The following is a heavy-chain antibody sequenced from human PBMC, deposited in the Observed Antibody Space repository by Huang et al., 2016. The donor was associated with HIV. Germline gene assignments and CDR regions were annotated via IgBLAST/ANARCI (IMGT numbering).Heavy chain of an antibody. D-gene: IGHD1-1*01. CDR3: SREQEPLSGHAFDI. CDR1: GYTFTSYY. V-gene: IGHV1-46*03. Sequence: QVQLVQSGAEVKKPGASVKVSCRTSGYTFTSYYMHWVRQAPGQGLEWMGISNPSARRTTYAQKFQGRVNMTWDTSTSTVYMELSSLRSEDTAVYYCSREQEPLSGHAFDIWGQGTVVTVSS. CDR2: SNPSARRT. J-gene: IGHJ3*02.